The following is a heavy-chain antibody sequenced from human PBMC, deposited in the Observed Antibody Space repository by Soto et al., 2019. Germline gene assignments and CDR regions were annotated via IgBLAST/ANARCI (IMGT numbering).Heavy chain of an antibody. J-gene: IGHJ6*02. CDR1: GYSFTKYW. D-gene: IGHD2-2*01. Sequence: GESLKISCKGSGYSFTKYWIGWVRQMPVKGLEWMAIIYPDESDTRYSPSFQGQVTISADKSISTAYLQWSSLKASDTAMYYCASSPRGYCSSTSCRELGNYYGMDVWGQGTTVTVSS. V-gene: IGHV5-51*01. CDR3: ASSPRGYCSSTSCRELGNYYGMDV. CDR2: IYPDESDT.